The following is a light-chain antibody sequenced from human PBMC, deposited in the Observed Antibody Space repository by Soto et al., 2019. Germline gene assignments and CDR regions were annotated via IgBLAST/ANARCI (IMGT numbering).Light chain of an antibody. CDR3: QQYNSYPIT. J-gene: IGKJ5*01. V-gene: IGKV1-5*01. Sequence: DIQMTQSPSTLSASVGDRVTITCRASQSISSWLAWYQQKPGKATKLLIYDASSLESGVPSRFSGSGSGTEFTLTISSLQPDDFAPYYCQQYNSYPITFGQGTRLEIK. CDR1: QSISSW. CDR2: DAS.